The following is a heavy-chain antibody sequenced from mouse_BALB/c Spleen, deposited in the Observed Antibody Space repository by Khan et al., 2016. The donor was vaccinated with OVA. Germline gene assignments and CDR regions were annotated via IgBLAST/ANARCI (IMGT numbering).Heavy chain of an antibody. J-gene: IGHJ4*01. Sequence: EVELVESGGGLVKPGGSLKLSCAASGFTFSSYTMSWVRQTPEKRLEWVATISSGGSYTYYADSVKGRFTISRDNAKNTQYLQMSSLKSEETAIYYCTRGEGYYCNPYAMDYWGQGTSVTVSS. CDR2: ISSGGSYT. CDR1: GFTFSSYT. V-gene: IGHV5-6-4*01. D-gene: IGHD2-1*01. CDR3: TRGEGYYCNPYAMDY.